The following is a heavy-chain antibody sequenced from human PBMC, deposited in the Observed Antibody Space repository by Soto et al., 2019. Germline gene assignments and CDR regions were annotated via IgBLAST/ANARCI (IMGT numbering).Heavy chain of an antibody. D-gene: IGHD3-22*01. Sequence: PSETLSLTCTVSGGSISSYYWSWIRQPPWKGLEWIGYIYYSGSTNYNPSLKSRVTISVDTSKKQFSLKLSSVTDAYTAVYYCARELDYYDSSVYSYFDYSGQGTLLTVSS. V-gene: IGHV4-59*01. CDR1: GGSISSYY. CDR3: ARELDYYDSSVYSYFDY. CDR2: IYYSGST. J-gene: IGHJ4*02.